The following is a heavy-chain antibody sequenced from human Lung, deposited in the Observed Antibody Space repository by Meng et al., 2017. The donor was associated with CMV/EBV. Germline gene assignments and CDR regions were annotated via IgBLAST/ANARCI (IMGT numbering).Heavy chain of an antibody. V-gene: IGHV4-4*02. CDR2: IYHSGST. CDR1: GGSISSSNW. D-gene: IGHD6-19*01. CDR3: ASFPPPGKQWLVTDY. Sequence: QGHLAAPGPGLVKPSGTPSLTFAVSGGSISSSNWWSWVRQPPGKGLEWIGEIYHSGSTNYNPSLKSRVTISVDKSKNQFSLKLSSVTAADTAVYYCASFPPPGKQWLVTDYWGQGTLVTVSS. J-gene: IGHJ4*02.